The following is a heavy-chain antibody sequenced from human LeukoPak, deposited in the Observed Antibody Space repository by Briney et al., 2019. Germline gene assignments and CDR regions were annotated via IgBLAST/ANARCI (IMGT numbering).Heavy chain of an antibody. CDR1: GFTFSSYS. V-gene: IGHV3-21*01. Sequence: SGGSLRLSCAASGFTFSSYSMNWVRQAPGKGLEWVSSISSSSSYIYDADSVKGRFTISRDNAKNSLYLQMNSLRAEETAVYYCARGGGYSYGPYYMDVWGKGTTVTVSS. CDR2: ISSSSSYI. J-gene: IGHJ6*03. CDR3: ARGGGYSYGPYYMDV. D-gene: IGHD5-18*01.